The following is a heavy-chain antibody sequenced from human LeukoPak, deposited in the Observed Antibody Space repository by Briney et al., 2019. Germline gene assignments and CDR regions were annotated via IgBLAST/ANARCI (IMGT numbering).Heavy chain of an antibody. J-gene: IGHJ3*02. Sequence: SETLSLTCAVYGGSFSGYYWSWIRQPPGKGLEWIGEINHSGSTNYNPSLKSRVTISVDTSKNQFSLKLSSVTAADTAVYYRARGHPAAIDAFDIWGQGTMVTVSS. D-gene: IGHD5-18*01. CDR2: INHSGST. CDR3: ARGHPAAIDAFDI. V-gene: IGHV4-34*01. CDR1: GGSFSGYY.